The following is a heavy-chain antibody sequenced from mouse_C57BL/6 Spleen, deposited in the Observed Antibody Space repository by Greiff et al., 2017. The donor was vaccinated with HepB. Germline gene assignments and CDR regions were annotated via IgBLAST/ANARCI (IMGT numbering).Heavy chain of an antibody. CDR1: GYTFTSYG. V-gene: IGHV1-81*01. CDR3: ARSEAMDY. Sequence: QVQLQQPGAELVMPGASVKLSCKASGYTFTSYGISWVKQRTGQGLEWIGEIYPRSGNTYYNEKFKGKATLTADKSSSTAYMELRSLTSEDSAVYFCARSEAMDYWGQGTSVTVSS. CDR2: IYPRSGNT. J-gene: IGHJ4*01.